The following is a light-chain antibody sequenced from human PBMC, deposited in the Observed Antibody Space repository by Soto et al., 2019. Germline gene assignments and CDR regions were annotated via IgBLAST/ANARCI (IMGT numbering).Light chain of an antibody. CDR2: GAS. CDR3: QQSGDTHPWT. V-gene: IGKV1-39*01. CDR1: QSINNY. Sequence: DIQMTQSPSSLSASVGDRVSITCRASQSINNYLNWYQHKPGKAPTLLIYGASRLRSGVPSRFSASGSGTDFTLTISSLQPEDFAYYYCQQSGDTHPWTFGQGTKVDIK. J-gene: IGKJ1*01.